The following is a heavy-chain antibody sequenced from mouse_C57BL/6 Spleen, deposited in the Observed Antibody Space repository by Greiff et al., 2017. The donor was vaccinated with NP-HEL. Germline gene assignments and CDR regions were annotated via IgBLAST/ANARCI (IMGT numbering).Heavy chain of an antibody. CDR2: IDPENGDT. V-gene: IGHV14-4*01. D-gene: IGHD2-2*01. CDR3: TTWVTTGFAY. Sequence: VQLKQSGAELVRPGASVKLSCTASGFNIKDDYMHWVKQRPEQGLEWIGWIDPENGDTEYASKFQGKATITADTSSNTAYLQLSSLTSEDTAVYYCTTWVTTGFAYWGQGTLVTVSA. J-gene: IGHJ3*01. CDR1: GFNIKDDY.